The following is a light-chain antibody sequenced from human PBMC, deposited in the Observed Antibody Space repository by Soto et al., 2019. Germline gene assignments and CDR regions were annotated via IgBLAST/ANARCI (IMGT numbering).Light chain of an antibody. CDR3: QQYNDWPPT. CDR2: GES. CDR1: QSVSGN. J-gene: IGKJ1*01. V-gene: IGKV3-15*01. Sequence: EIVMTQSPATLSVSPGEGATLSCRASQSVSGNLTWYQQKPGQAPRLLFYGESTRATGIPARFRVSGSGTEFTLAISSLQSEDFAVYYCQQYNDWPPTFGQGTKVEIK.